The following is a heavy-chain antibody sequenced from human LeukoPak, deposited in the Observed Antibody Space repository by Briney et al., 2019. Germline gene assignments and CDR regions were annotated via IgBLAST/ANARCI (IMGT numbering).Heavy chain of an antibody. Sequence: GGSLRLSCAASGFTFSGSAMPWVRQASGKGLEWVGRIRSKANSYATAYAASVKGRFTISRDDSKNTAYLQMNSLKTEDTDVYYCTSSYYYDSSGYPLEYWGQGTLVTVSS. CDR3: TSSYYYDSSGYPLEY. CDR2: IRSKANSYAT. V-gene: IGHV3-73*01. CDR1: GFTFSGSA. J-gene: IGHJ4*02. D-gene: IGHD3-22*01.